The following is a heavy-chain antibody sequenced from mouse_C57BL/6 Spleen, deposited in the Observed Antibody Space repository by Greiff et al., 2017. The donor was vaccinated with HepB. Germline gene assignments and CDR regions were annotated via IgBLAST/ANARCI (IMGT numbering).Heavy chain of an antibody. CDR1: GYSITSDY. CDR2: ISYSGST. D-gene: IGHD4-1*02. CDR3: ARSLNWDVGYFDV. V-gene: IGHV3-8*01. J-gene: IGHJ1*03. Sequence: EVQLVESGPGLAKPSQTLSLTCSVTGYSITSDYWNWIRKFPGNKLEYMGYISYSGSTYYNPSLKSRIAITRDTSKNQYYLQLNSVTTEDTATYYCARSLNWDVGYFDVWGTGTTVTVSS.